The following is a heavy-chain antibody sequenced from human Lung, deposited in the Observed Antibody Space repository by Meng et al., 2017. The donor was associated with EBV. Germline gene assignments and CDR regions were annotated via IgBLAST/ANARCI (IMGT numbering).Heavy chain of an antibody. V-gene: IGHV1-18*01. CDR1: GYTFTNYG. CDR2: ISAYNGNT. CDR3: ARVEVGITSRDY. Sequence: AQLGQSGGEVKKPGASVKVSCKASGYTFTNYGITWVRQAPGQGLEWMGWISAYNGNTNYAQTLQGRVTMTTDTSTSTAYMELGSLRSDDTAVYYCARVEVGITSRDYWGQGTLVTVSS. J-gene: IGHJ4*02. D-gene: IGHD1-26*01.